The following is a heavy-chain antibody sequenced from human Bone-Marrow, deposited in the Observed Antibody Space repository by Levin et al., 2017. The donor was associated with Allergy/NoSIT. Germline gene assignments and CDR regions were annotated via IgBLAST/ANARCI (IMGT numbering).Heavy chain of an antibody. J-gene: IGHJ4*03. CDR1: GGTFSSYA. CDR2: IIPIFGTA. V-gene: IGHV1-69*13. Sequence: ASVKVSCKASGGTFSSYAISWVRQAPGQGLEWMGGIIPIFGTANYAQKFQGRVTITADESTSTAYMELSSLRSEDTAVYYCARDIAAARFGYFDYWGQGTMVTVSS. D-gene: IGHD6-6*01. CDR3: ARDIAAARFGYFDY.